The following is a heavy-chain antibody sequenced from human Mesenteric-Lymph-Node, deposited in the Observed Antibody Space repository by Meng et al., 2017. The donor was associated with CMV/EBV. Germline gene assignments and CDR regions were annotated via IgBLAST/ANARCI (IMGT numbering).Heavy chain of an antibody. D-gene: IGHD6-19*01. J-gene: IGHJ4*02. V-gene: IGHV3-48*03. CDR1: GFTFDDHE. CDR2: INSGGKTI. CDR3: AREGGWDIFDY. Sequence: GESLKISCEATGFTFDDHEGNWVRQAPGKGLEWLAHINSGGKTIYYADSVKGRFTISRDSAKKSLYLQMNSLRVEDTAVYFCAREGGWDIFDYWGQGTLVTVSS.